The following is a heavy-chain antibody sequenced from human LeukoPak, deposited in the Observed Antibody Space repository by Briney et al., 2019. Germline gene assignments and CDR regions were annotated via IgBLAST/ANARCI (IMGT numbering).Heavy chain of an antibody. V-gene: IGHV5-51*01. D-gene: IGHD2-21*02. CDR3: ARPATGDQGGY. CDR1: GSSFASFW. Sequence: GESLQISCQDSGSSFASFWIGWVRQLHTKGLEWMGIIYPGDSDTRYSPSFQGQVTISADKSISTAYLQWSSLKASDSAIYYCARPATGDQGGYWGQGTLVIVSS. J-gene: IGHJ4*02. CDR2: IYPGDSDT.